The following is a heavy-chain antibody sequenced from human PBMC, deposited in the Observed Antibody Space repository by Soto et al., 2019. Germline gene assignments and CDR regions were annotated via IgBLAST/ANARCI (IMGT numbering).Heavy chain of an antibody. J-gene: IGHJ6*02. CDR1: GFTFSSYG. Sequence: QVQLVESGGGVVQPGTSLRLSCAVSGFTFSSYGMHWVRQAPGKGLEWVAVIWHDGSKKYYVDSVKGRFTISRDSSKNILYRKMNSLEVEDTAGYYWGREADGQDGRGGGMDVWGQGTTVTASS. CDR3: GREADGQDGRGGGMDV. D-gene: IGHD3-10*02. V-gene: IGHV3-33*01. CDR2: IWHDGSKK.